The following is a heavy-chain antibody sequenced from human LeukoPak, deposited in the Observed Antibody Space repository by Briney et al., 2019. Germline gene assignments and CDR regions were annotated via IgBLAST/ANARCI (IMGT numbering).Heavy chain of an antibody. J-gene: IGHJ4*02. CDR3: ARHDGRPSVVDY. V-gene: IGHV4-39*01. CDR2: IYYSGST. CDR1: GFTFSSYSMN. D-gene: IGHD2-15*01. Sequence: GSLRLSCAASGFTFSSYSMNWVRPAPGKGLEWIGSIYYSGSTYYNPSLKSRVTISVDTSKNQFSLKLSSVTAADTAVYYCARHDGRPSVVDYWGQGTLVTVSS.